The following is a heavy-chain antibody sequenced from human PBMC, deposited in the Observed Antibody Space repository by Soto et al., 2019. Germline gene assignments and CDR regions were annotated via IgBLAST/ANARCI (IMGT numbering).Heavy chain of an antibody. D-gene: IGHD1-1*01. CDR2: ISGNSGSI. J-gene: IGHJ4*02. Sequence: EVQLVESGGGLVQPGRSLRLSCAASGFTFDDYAMHWVRQAPGKGLEWVSGISGNSGSIGYTDSVKGRFTISRDNAKNSLYMQKNSLRAEDIDLYYFVKDTEYNWNVVTLDYWVQGTLVTASS. CDR1: GFTFDDYA. V-gene: IGHV3-9*03. CDR3: VKDTEYNWNVVTLDY.